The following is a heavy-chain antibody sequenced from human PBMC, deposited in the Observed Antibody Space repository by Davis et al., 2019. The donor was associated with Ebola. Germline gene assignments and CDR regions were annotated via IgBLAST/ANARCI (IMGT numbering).Heavy chain of an antibody. Sequence: GGSLRLSCAASGFTFSSYAMSWVRRAPGKGLEWVANIKEDGSEKYYVDSVKGRFTISRDNAKNSLYLQMNSLRAEDTAVYYCARAGWDIVVVPAAHHTFDFWGQGTLVTVSS. CDR2: IKEDGSEK. V-gene: IGHV3-7*01. J-gene: IGHJ4*02. D-gene: IGHD2-2*01. CDR3: ARAGWDIVVVPAAHHTFDF. CDR1: GFTFSSYA.